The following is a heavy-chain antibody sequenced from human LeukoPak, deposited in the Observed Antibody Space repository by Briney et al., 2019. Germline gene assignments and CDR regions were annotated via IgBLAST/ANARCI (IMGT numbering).Heavy chain of an antibody. CDR3: VGGYGWLPDY. Sequence: GGSLRLSCAASGSTLSEFWMNWVRQAPGKGLEWVANIKQDGREKNYVDSVKGRFTISRDNAKNSAYLQMNNLRVDNTAVYYCVGGYGWLPDYWGQGTLVTVSS. V-gene: IGHV3-7*04. J-gene: IGHJ4*02. CDR2: IKQDGREK. D-gene: IGHD6-19*01. CDR1: GSTLSEFW.